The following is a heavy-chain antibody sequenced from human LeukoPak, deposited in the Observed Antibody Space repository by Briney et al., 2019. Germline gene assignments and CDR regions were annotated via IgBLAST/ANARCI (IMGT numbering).Heavy chain of an antibody. J-gene: IGHJ4*02. CDR1: GYTFTGYY. CDR3: ARDVSDDYGDYEGYFDY. V-gene: IGHV1-2*02. D-gene: IGHD4-17*01. Sequence: ASVKVSCKASGYTFTGYYMHWVRQAPGQGLEWMGWINPNSGGTNYAQKFQGRVTTTRDTSISTAYMELSRLRSDDTAVYYCARDVSDDYGDYEGYFDYWGQGTLVTVSS. CDR2: INPNSGGT.